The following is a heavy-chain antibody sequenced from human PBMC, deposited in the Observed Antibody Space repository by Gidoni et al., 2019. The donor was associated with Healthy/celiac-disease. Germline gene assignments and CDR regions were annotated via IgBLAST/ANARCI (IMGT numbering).Heavy chain of an antibody. CDR2: ISSSGSTI. CDR1: GFTFSDYY. Sequence: QVQLVESGGGLVKPGGSLRLSCAASGFTFSDYYMSWIRQAPGKGLEWVSYISSSGSTIYYADSVKGRFTISRDNAKNSLYLQMNSLRAEDTAVYYCARDRHDFWSGYYQTLYYYYGMDVWGQWTTVTVSS. J-gene: IGHJ6*02. CDR3: ARDRHDFWSGYYQTLYYYYGMDV. D-gene: IGHD3-3*01. V-gene: IGHV3-11*01.